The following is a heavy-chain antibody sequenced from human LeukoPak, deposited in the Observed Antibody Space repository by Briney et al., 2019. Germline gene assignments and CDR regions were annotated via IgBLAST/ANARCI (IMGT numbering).Heavy chain of an antibody. D-gene: IGHD6-13*01. V-gene: IGHV1-18*01. J-gene: IGHJ6*03. CDR2: INAYNCNT. Sequence: ASVKVSCKASGYTFTSYIISWLRQAPGQGLEWMGWINAYNCNTDYAQKVQRRVTMTTDTCTSTAYIELRSLRSDDTAVYYCARDRHIAAAVYYYYMDVWGKGSPVTVSS. CDR3: ARDRHIAAAVYYYYMDV. CDR1: GYTFTSYI.